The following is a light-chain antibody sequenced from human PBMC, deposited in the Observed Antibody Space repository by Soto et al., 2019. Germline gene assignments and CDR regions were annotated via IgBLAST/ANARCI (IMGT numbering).Light chain of an antibody. CDR3: QKYSSVPV. CDR1: QDIRNF. Sequence: DIQMTQSPTSLSASVGDRVTITCRASQDIRNFGAWYQQKPGKAPKLLIYAASTLQSGVPSRFSGSGSGTDFTLTINILQPEDVATYSCQKYSSVPVFGPGTKVEIK. J-gene: IGKJ3*01. V-gene: IGKV1-27*01. CDR2: AAS.